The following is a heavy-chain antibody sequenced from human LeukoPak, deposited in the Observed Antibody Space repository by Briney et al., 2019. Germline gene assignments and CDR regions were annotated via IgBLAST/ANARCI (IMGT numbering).Heavy chain of an antibody. Sequence: GGSLRLSCAASGFTFSSYGMHWVRQAPGKGLEWVAFIRYDGSNKYYADSVKGRFTISRDNSKNTLYLQMNSLRAEDTAVYYCAKGRILLDPLFDYGGQGTLVTVSS. CDR3: AKGRILLDPLFDY. CDR1: GFTFSSYG. J-gene: IGHJ4*02. CDR2: IRYDGSNK. D-gene: IGHD2-21*01. V-gene: IGHV3-30*02.